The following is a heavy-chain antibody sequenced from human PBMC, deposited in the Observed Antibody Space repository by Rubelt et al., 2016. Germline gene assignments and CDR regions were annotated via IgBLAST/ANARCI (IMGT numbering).Heavy chain of an antibody. CDR2: YDGRNK. J-gene: IGHJ4*02. V-gene: IGHV3-33*06. Sequence: YDGRNKYYADSVKGRFTISRDNSKNTLYLQMNSLRAEATAVYYCAKLVSARAPLDYWGQGTLVTVSS. CDR3: AKLVSARAPLDY.